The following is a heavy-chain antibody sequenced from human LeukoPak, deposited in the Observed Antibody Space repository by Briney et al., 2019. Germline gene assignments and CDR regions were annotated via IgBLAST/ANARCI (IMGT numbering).Heavy chain of an antibody. V-gene: IGHV3-23*01. J-gene: IGHJ4*02. CDR1: EFSFSTYV. Sequence: GGSLRLSCAASEFSFSTYVMSWVRQAPGKGLEWVSAISGTEGSTNYADSVKGRFTISRDNSKNTLYLQMNSLRAEDTAVYYCAHAQGTDYWGQGTLVTVSS. CDR2: ISGTEGST. CDR3: AHAQGTDY.